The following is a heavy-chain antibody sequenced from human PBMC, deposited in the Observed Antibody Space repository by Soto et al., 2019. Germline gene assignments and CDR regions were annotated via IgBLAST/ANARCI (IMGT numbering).Heavy chain of an antibody. Sequence: QVQLVQSGAEVKKPGASVKVSCKASGYTFTSYDINWVRQATGHGLEWIGWINPHSGNTGYAQKFHGRLTMARNTSISTAHMELSSLRFEDTAVYYCARGHTIFGVVIMGAVDYWGQGTLVTVSS. V-gene: IGHV1-8*01. CDR1: GYTFTSYD. J-gene: IGHJ4*02. CDR2: INPHSGNT. CDR3: ARGHTIFGVVIMGAVDY. D-gene: IGHD3-3*01.